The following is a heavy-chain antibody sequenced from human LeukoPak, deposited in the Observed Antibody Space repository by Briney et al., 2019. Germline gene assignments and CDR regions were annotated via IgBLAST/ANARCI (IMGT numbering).Heavy chain of an antibody. CDR3: ARGHCSSTSCYMGY. CDR2: IYPGDSDT. D-gene: IGHD2-2*02. V-gene: IGHV5-51*01. J-gene: IGHJ4*02. Sequence: GGSLQISCKGSGCSFTSYWIGWVRQVPGKGLEGMGIIYPGDSDTRYSPSFQGQVTISADKSISTAYLQWSSLKASDTAMYYCARGHCSSTSCYMGYWGQGTLVTVSS. CDR1: GCSFTSYW.